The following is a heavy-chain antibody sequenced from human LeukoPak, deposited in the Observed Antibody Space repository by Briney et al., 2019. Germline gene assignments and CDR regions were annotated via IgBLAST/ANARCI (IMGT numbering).Heavy chain of an antibody. J-gene: IGHJ1*01. D-gene: IGHD5-24*01. CDR2: ICNGRTT. Sequence: SETLSLTCTVSGDSISNITYYWAWIRRPPGKGLEWIGSICNGRTTYYNPSLKGRVTMSIDTSKNQFSLKLTSVTAADTAVYYCARHFSEDGYNAAPFQHWGQGTLVTVSS. CDR3: ARHFSEDGYNAAPFQH. CDR1: GDSISNITYY. V-gene: IGHV4-39*01.